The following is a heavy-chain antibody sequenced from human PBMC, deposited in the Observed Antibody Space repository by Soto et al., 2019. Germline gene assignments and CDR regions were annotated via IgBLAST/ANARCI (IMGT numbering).Heavy chain of an antibody. Sequence: EVQLLESGGGLVQPGGSLRLSCAASGFTFSSYAMSWVRQAPGKGLGWVSAISGSGGSTYYADSVKGRFTISRDNSKNTLYLQMNSLRAEDTAVYYCAKWGYCSGGSCYSFFDYWGQGTLVTVSS. V-gene: IGHV3-23*01. CDR1: GFTFSSYA. J-gene: IGHJ4*02. CDR2: ISGSGGST. CDR3: AKWGYCSGGSCYSFFDY. D-gene: IGHD2-15*01.